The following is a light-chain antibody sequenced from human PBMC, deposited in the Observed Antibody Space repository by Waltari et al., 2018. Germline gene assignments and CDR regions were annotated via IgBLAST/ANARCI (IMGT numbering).Light chain of an antibody. CDR2: KAN. Sequence: QTVVTQEPSLSVSPGGTVTLTCALSSGSVSPTSYATWYRQTPGQAPRTLLYKANTRSSGVPDRFSGSILGNKAALTITGAQADDESDYYCSLYMGSGSWVFGGGTKLTVL. V-gene: IGLV8-61*01. J-gene: IGLJ3*02. CDR1: SGSVSPTSY. CDR3: SLYMGSGSWV.